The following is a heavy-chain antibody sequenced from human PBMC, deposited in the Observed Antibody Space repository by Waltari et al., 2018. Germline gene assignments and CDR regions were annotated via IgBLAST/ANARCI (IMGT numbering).Heavy chain of an antibody. CDR3: ARDWGVFENLAFDI. D-gene: IGHD3-16*01. J-gene: IGHJ3*02. CDR1: GYTFTGYY. CDR2: INPNSGGT. Sequence: QVQLVQSGAEVKKPGASVKVSCKASGYTFTGYYMHWVRQAPGQGLEWMGRINPNSGGTNYAQKFQGKVTMTRDTSISTAYMELSRLRSDDTAVYYCARDWGVFENLAFDIWGQGTMVTVSS. V-gene: IGHV1-2*06.